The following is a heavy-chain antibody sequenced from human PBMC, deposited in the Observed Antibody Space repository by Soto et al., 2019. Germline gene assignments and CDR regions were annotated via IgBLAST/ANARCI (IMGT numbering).Heavy chain of an antibody. Sequence: EVQLLESGGGLVQPGGSLRLSCAASGFTFSSYAMSWVRQAPGKGLEWVSGISDSGDSTYYADSVKGRFTISRDNSKNTLYLQMNSLRAEDTAVYYCAKGRMVRGVIITWDLVGDDYWGQGTLVTVSS. CDR1: GFTFSSYA. CDR2: ISDSGDST. D-gene: IGHD3-10*01. J-gene: IGHJ4*02. V-gene: IGHV3-23*01. CDR3: AKGRMVRGVIITWDLVGDDY.